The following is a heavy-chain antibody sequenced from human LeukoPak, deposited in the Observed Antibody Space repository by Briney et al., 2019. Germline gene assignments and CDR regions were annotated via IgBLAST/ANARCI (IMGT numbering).Heavy chain of an antibody. CDR2: ISSSGSTI. CDR1: GFTFSDYY. Sequence: GGSLRLSCAASGFTFSDYYMSWIRQAPGKGLEWVSYISSSGSTIYYADSVKGRFTISRDNAKDSLYLQMNSLRAEDTAVYYCARAGYCSSTSCYALDYWGQGTLVTVSS. V-gene: IGHV3-11*04. J-gene: IGHJ4*02. CDR3: ARAGYCSSTSCYALDY. D-gene: IGHD2-2*03.